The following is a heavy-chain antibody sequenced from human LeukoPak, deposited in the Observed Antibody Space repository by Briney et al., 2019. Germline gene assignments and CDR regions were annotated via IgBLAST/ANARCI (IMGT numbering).Heavy chain of an antibody. Sequence: SVKVSCKASGGTFSSYAISWVRQAPGQGLEWMGGIIPIFGTANYAQMFQGRVTITADESTSTAYMELSSLRSEDTAVYYCAAYYCGGSRGPGCYYYYGMDVWGQGTTVTVSS. CDR2: IIPIFGTA. J-gene: IGHJ6*02. D-gene: IGHD2-15*01. CDR1: GGTFSSYA. V-gene: IGHV1-69*13. CDR3: AAYYCGGSRGPGCYYYYGMDV.